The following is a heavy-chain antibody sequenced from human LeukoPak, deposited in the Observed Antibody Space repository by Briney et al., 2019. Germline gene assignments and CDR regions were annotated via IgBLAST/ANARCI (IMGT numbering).Heavy chain of an antibody. Sequence: SETLSLTCTLSGGSISGYYWNLIRQPPGKGLEWIGYIYYSGSTNYNPSLKSRVTISLDTSKNQFSLEVNSVTAADTAVYYCARGGIGELLANNFDYWGQGTLVTVSS. V-gene: IGHV4-59*01. CDR3: ARGGIGELLANNFDY. CDR2: IYYSGST. CDR1: GGSISGYY. D-gene: IGHD3-10*01. J-gene: IGHJ4*02.